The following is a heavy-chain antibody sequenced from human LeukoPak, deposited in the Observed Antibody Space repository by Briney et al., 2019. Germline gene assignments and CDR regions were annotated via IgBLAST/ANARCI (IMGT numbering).Heavy chain of an antibody. CDR3: AKLEGMYSSSPYFDY. D-gene: IGHD6-13*01. CDR2: ISGSGGST. Sequence: GGTLRLSCAASGFTFSSYGMSWVRQAPGKGLEWVSAISGSGGSTYYADSVKGRFTISRDNSKNTLYLQMDSLRAEDTAVYYCAKLEGMYSSSPYFDYWGQGTLVTVSS. J-gene: IGHJ4*02. V-gene: IGHV3-23*01. CDR1: GFTFSSYG.